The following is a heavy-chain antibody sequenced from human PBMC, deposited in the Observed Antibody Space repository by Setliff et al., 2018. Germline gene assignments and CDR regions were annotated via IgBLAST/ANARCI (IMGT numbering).Heavy chain of an antibody. J-gene: IGHJ4*02. CDR2: IIPIRGAA. CDR1: GGTFSNSA. Sequence: GASVKVSCKAFGGTFSNSAINWVRQAPGQGLEWMGGIIPIRGAADYAQKFQGKVIITADGSTSTAYMELTSLRSDDAAVYYCARVKNVRVYDYWGQGTLVTVSS. D-gene: IGHD3-16*01. CDR3: ARVKNVRVYDY. V-gene: IGHV1-69*13.